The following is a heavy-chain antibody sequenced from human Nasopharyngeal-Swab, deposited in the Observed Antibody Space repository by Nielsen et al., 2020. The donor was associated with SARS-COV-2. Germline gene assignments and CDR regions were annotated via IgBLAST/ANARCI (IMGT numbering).Heavy chain of an antibody. V-gene: IGHV3-23*01. D-gene: IGHD3-22*01. J-gene: IGHJ4*02. CDR2: FSYTGGRT. Sequence: GESLKIYCATSGFTFSSYAMSWVRQAPGKGLEWVSAFSYTGGRTYYADSVKGRFTISRDNSNSTLYLQMISLRPEDTAIYYCAKGDESSGIFDYWGQGTLVTVSS. CDR1: GFTFSSYA. CDR3: AKGDESSGIFDY.